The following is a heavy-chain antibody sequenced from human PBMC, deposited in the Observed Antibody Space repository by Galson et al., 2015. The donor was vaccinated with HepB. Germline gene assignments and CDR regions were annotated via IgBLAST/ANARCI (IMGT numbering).Heavy chain of an antibody. V-gene: IGHV5-51*01. D-gene: IGHD5-12*01. J-gene: IGHJ3*01. Sequence: QSGAEVKKPGESLKISCKGSGYTFTSYWIGWVRQMPGKGLQWMGIIYPGDSDTRYSTSFQGQVTISADKSINTAYLQWSSLKASDTAIHYCARHWFKYSRRLDAFDLWGQGTMVTVSS. CDR2: IYPGDSDT. CDR1: GYTFTSYW. CDR3: ARHWFKYSRRLDAFDL.